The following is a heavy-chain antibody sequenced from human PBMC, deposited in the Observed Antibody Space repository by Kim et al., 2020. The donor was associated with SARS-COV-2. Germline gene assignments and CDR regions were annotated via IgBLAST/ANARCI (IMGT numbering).Heavy chain of an antibody. D-gene: IGHD3-22*01. V-gene: IGHV4-31*03. CDR1: GGSISSGGYY. J-gene: IGHJ5*02. CDR2: IYYSGST. CDR3: ARLHXTYYDSSGYYLNWFDP. Sequence: SETLSLTCTVSGGSISSGGYYWSWIRQHPGKGLEWIGYIYYSGSTYYNPSLKSRVTISVDTSKNXFSLKLSSXTAADTAVYYCARLHXTYYDSSGYYLNWFDPWGQGTLVTVSS.